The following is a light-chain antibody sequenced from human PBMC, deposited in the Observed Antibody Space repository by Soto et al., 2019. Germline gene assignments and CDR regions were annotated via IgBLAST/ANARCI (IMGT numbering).Light chain of an antibody. Sequence: EIVLTQSPETLSLSPGERATLSCRASQSVGSSLAWYQHKPDQAPRRLIYDASNRATGIPARFSGSGSGTDVTLTISNLEPEDFAVYYCQQRSNWPPEVTFGHGTKVDIK. CDR1: QSVGSS. J-gene: IGKJ3*01. CDR2: DAS. V-gene: IGKV3-11*01. CDR3: QQRSNWPPEVT.